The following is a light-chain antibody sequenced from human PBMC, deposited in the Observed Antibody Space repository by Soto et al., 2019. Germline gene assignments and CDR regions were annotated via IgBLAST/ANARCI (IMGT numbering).Light chain of an antibody. V-gene: IGKV3-11*01. J-gene: IGKJ4*02. CDR1: QSFSSS. Sequence: IVLSQSPATLSLSPGERATVSCRVSQSFSSSLAWYQQKPCQAPRLLISDASNMATGIPARFSGSGSGTDFTLSISSLEPEDFSDYYCQLWSSWPLTFGGAAPVEIK. CDR3: QLWSSWPLT. CDR2: DAS.